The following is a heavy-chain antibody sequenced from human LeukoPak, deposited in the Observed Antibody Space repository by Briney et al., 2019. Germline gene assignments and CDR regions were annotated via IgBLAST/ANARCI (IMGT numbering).Heavy chain of an antibody. Sequence: GGSLRLSCAASGFTFSTYWMSWVRQAPGKGLEWVADIKKDGSEKHYVDSVKGRFTISRDNAKNSLYLQMNSLRAEDTAVYYCAPNMVRGQIFDYWGQGTLVTVSS. CDR3: APNMVRGQIFDY. CDR1: GFTFSTYW. J-gene: IGHJ4*02. V-gene: IGHV3-7*01. D-gene: IGHD3-10*01. CDR2: IKKDGSEK.